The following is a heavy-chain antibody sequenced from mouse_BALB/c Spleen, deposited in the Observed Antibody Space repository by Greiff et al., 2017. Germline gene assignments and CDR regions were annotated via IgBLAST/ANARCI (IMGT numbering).Heavy chain of an antibody. CDR2: IYPGDGDT. CDR1: GYTFTSYW. V-gene: IGHV1-87*01. Sequence: VQRVESGAELARPGASVKLSCKASGYTFTSYWMQWVKQRPGQGLEWIGAIYPGDGDTRYTQKFKGKATLTADKSSSTAYMQLSSLASEDSAVYYCARSGGNYYFDYWGQGTTLTVSS. J-gene: IGHJ2*01. D-gene: IGHD2-1*01. CDR3: ARSGGNYYFDY.